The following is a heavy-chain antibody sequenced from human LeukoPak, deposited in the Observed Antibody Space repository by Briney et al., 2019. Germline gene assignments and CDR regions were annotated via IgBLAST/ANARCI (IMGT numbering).Heavy chain of an antibody. CDR2: LYSGGNA. J-gene: IGHJ4*02. CDR1: GGTVSSHY. Sequence: GGSLRLSCAASGGTVSSHYMNWVRQARGKGLEWVSILYSGGNAYYADSVKGSFTISRDNYNNMLYLQMNSLRAEDTAVYYCARQQDTTSPGYRGQGTLVTVSS. V-gene: IGHV3-66*04. CDR3: ARQQDTTSPGY. D-gene: IGHD5-18*01.